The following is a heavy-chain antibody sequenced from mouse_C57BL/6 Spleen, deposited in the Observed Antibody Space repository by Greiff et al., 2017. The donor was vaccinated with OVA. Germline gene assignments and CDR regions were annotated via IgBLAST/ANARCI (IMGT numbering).Heavy chain of an antibody. D-gene: IGHD1-1*02. V-gene: IGHV1-74*01. CDR1: GYTFTRYW. CDR2: IHPSDSDT. Sequence: QVQLQQPGAELVKPGASVKVSCKASGYTFTRYWMHWVKQRPGQGLEWIGRIHPSDSDTNYNQKFKGKATLTVDKSSSTAYMQLSSLTSEDSAVYYCAMGVAHWYFDVWGTGTTVTVSS. J-gene: IGHJ1*03. CDR3: AMGVAHWYFDV.